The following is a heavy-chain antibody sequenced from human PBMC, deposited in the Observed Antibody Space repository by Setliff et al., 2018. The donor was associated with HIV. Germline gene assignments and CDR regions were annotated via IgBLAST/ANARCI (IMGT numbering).Heavy chain of an antibody. J-gene: IGHJ5*02. CDR2: LNDSGSS. CDR3: ARGTKLVWGRWFDP. V-gene: IGHV4-34*01. CDR1: GASVSRYY. Sequence: SETLSLTCTVSGASVSRYYWSWIRQSPRKRLEWIGELNDSGSSNYNPSLKSRVTISLDTSKKQFSLRLSSVSAADAAIYYCARGTKLVWGRWFDPWGQGTLVTVSS. D-gene: IGHD3-16*01.